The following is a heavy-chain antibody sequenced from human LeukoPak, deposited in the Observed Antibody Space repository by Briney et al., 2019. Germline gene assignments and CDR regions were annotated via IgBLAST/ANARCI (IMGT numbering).Heavy chain of an antibody. D-gene: IGHD3-9*01. CDR2: ISWNSGSI. CDR3: AKAPLGWLSPNFDY. J-gene: IGHJ4*02. V-gene: IGHV3-9*01. CDR1: GFTFDDYA. Sequence: GGSLRLSCAASGFTFDDYAMHWVRQAPGKGLEWVSGISWNSGSIGYADSVKGRFTISRDNAKNSLYPQMNSLRAEDTALYYCAKAPLGWLSPNFDYWGQGTLVTVSS.